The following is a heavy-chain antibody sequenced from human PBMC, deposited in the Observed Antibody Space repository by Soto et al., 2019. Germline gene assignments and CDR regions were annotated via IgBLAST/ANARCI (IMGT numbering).Heavy chain of an antibody. J-gene: IGHJ4*02. CDR3: ARHAWLEN. CDR1: GFSVSGDT. Sequence: EVQLVETGGGLIYPGGSLRLSCAASGFSVSGDTMNWVRQAPGKGLEWISAIYSGGNTNDAGSVKGRFTISRDTSKNTLYLQMNSLRVEDTAVYYCARHAWLENWGQGPLVPVSS. D-gene: IGHD3-9*01. V-gene: IGHV3-53*02. CDR2: IYSGGNT.